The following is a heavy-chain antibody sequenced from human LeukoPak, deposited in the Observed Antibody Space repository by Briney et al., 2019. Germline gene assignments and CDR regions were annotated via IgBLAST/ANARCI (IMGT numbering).Heavy chain of an antibody. J-gene: IGHJ1*01. CDR3: AREGQQLKHFDF. CDR1: GNTFIGCW. Sequence: GASVKVSCKASGNTFIGCWIHWVRQAPGQGLEWMGAIHPRGDATICAQKFQGRVTTTRDTSTSTVYIELSSLTSEDTAVYYCAREGQQLKHFDFWGQGTLVTVSS. V-gene: IGHV1-46*01. D-gene: IGHD6-13*01. CDR2: IHPRGDAT.